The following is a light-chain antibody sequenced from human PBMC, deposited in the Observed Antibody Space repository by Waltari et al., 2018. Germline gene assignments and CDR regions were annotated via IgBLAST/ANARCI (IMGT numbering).Light chain of an antibody. J-gene: IGKJ2*01. CDR3: QQYNNWPPAYT. CDR1: QSVRSN. V-gene: IGKV3-15*01. CDR2: GAS. Sequence: EIVMTQSPSTLSVSPGERATLSCRASQSVRSNLAWYRQKPSQAPRLLIYGASTRATGIPARFSGSGSGTEFTLTISSLQSEDFAVYYCQQYNNWPPAYTFGQGTKLEI.